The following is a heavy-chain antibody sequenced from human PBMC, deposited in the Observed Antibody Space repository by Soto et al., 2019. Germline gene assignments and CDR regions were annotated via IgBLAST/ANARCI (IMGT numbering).Heavy chain of an antibody. CDR3: GRDWKRGSWYSYYGMDV. V-gene: IGHV3-7*03. D-gene: IGHD6-13*01. J-gene: IGHJ6*02. Sequence: PGGSLRLSCAASGFTFSSYWMSLVRQAPGKGLEWVANIKQDGSEKYYVDSVKGRFTISRDNAKNSLYLQMNSLRAEDTAVYYCGRDWKRGSWYSYYGMDVWGQGTTVTVPS. CDR2: IKQDGSEK. CDR1: GFTFSSYW.